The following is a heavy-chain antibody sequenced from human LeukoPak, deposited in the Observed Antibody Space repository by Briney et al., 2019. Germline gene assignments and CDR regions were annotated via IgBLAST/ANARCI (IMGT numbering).Heavy chain of an antibody. CDR2: INHSGST. CDR3: ARGGMHPAVVLRYFDWYPGVLPPGHLWFDP. J-gene: IGHJ5*02. Sequence: SETLSLTCAVYGGSFSGYYWSWIRQPPGKGLEWIGEINHSGSTNYNPSLKSRVTISVDTSKNQFSLKLSSVTAADTAVYYCARGGMHPAVVLRYFDWYPGVLPPGHLWFDPWGQGTLVTVSS. V-gene: IGHV4-34*01. D-gene: IGHD3-9*01. CDR1: GGSFSGYY.